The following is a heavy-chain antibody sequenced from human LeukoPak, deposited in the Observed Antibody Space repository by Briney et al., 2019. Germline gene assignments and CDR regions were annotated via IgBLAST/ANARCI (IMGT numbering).Heavy chain of an antibody. J-gene: IGHJ4*02. Sequence: PSETLSLTCTVSGGSFNGYHWTWIRQSAGKGLEWIGRIYSSGTTNCNPSLKSRVTMSVDASKNQFSLRLSSVTAADTAVYYCARADYFDYWGQGTLVTVSS. V-gene: IGHV4-4*07. CDR1: GGSFNGYH. CDR2: IYSSGTT. CDR3: ARADYFDY.